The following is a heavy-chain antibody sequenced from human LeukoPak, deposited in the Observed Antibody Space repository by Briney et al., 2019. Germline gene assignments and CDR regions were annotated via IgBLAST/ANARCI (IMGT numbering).Heavy chain of an antibody. V-gene: IGHV7-4-1*02. CDR1: GYTFTNYA. CDR2: INTNTGNP. D-gene: IGHD2-2*01. CDR3: ARDPMGYCSSTSCYPSAFDI. Sequence: ASVKVSCKASGYTFTNYAMNWVRQAPGQGLEWMGWINTNTGNPTYAQDFTGRFVFSLDTSVSTAYLQISSLKADDTAVYYRARDPMGYCSSTSCYPSAFDIWGQGTMVTVSS. J-gene: IGHJ3*02.